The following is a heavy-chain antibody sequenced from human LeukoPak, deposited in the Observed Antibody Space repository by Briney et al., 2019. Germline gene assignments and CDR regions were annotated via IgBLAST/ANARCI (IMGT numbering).Heavy chain of an antibody. CDR2: ITPVIDTA. CDR1: GGTFLSHT. V-gene: IGHV1-69*08. Sequence: ASVKVSCKTSGGTFLSHTFSWVRQAPGQGLEWMGKITPVIDTANYAQTFQGRVSIYADKSTTTVYMDLSGLRAEDTAVYYCAKVPPGGMAGPNERACWGQGTLVTVSS. D-gene: IGHD6-19*01. CDR3: AKVPPGGMAGPNERAC. J-gene: IGHJ4*02.